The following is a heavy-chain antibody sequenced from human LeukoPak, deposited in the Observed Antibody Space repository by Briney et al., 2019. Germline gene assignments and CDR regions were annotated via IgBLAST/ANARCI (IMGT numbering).Heavy chain of an antibody. J-gene: IGHJ4*02. V-gene: IGHV3-23*01. CDR2: ISGSGGST. D-gene: IGHD2-2*01. CDR1: GFTFSSYA. CDR3: AKDRPYCSSTSCPGDY. Sequence: PPGGSLRLSCAASGFTFSSYAMSWVRQAPGKGLEWVSAISGSGGSTYYADSVKGRFTISRDNSKNTLYLQMNSLRAEDTAVYYCAKDRPYCSSTSCPGDYWGQGTLVTVSS.